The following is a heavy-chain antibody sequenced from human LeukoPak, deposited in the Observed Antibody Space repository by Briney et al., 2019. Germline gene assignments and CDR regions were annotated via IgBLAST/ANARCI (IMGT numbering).Heavy chain of an antibody. D-gene: IGHD3-9*01. V-gene: IGHV1-69*02. CDR2: IIPILGIA. J-gene: IGHJ4*02. Sequence: ASVNVSCKASGGTFSSYTISWVRQAPGQGLEGMGRIIPILGIANYAQKFQGRVTITAHKYTRKAYMELSSLRSDDAAVYYCASMGYDILTGYPTSGYWGQGTLVTVSS. CDR1: GGTFSSYT. CDR3: ASMGYDILTGYPTSGY.